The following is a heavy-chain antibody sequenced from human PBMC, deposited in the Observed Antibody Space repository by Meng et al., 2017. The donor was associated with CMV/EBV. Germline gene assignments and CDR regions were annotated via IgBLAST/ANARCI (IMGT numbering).Heavy chain of an antibody. J-gene: IGHJ6*02. Sequence: DYYMSWIRQAPGKGLEWVSYISSSGSTIYYADSVKGRFTISRDNAKNSLYLQMNSLRAEDTAVYYCARDQVVPAAPKVGIYYYGMDVWGQGTTVTVSS. CDR1: DYY. CDR2: ISSSGSTI. V-gene: IGHV3-11*04. D-gene: IGHD2-2*01. CDR3: ARDQVVPAAPKVGIYYYGMDV.